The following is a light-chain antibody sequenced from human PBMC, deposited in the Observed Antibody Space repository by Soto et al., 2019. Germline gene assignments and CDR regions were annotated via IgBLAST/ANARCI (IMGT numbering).Light chain of an antibody. J-gene: IGLJ6*01. V-gene: IGLV1-47*01. Sequence: QSVLTQPPSASGTPGQKVTISCSGSSSNIGDNYVYWHQQLPGTAPKLLIYRNNQRPSGVPDRFSGSKSGTSASLAISGLRSEVFFVYHRPPRATLFPDSVLFRARFG. CDR2: RNN. CDR3: PPRATLFPDSVLFRAR. CDR1: SSNIGDNY.